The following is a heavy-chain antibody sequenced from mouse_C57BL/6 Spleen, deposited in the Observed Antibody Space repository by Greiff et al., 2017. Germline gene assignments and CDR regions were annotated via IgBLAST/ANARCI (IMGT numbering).Heavy chain of an antibody. CDR1: GYTFTSYW. CDR3: ARGYGSDAMDY. V-gene: IGHV1-64*01. CDR2: IHPNSGST. J-gene: IGHJ4*01. D-gene: IGHD1-1*01. Sequence: QVQLQQSGAELVKPGASVKLSCKASGYTFTSYWMHWVKQRPGQGLEWIGMIHPNSGSTNYNEKFKSKATLTVDKSSSTAYMQLSSLTSEDSAVYYCARGYGSDAMDYWGQGTSVTVSS.